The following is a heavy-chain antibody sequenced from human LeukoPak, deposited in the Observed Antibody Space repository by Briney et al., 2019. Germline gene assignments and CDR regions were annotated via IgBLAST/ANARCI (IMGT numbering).Heavy chain of an antibody. CDR3: AKSGGYGLIDY. CDR2: TNHSGST. J-gene: IGHJ4*02. V-gene: IGHV4-34*01. CDR1: GGSFSGYY. D-gene: IGHD1-26*01. Sequence: SETLSLTCAVYGGSFSGYYWSWIRQPPGKGLEWIGETNHSGSTNYNASLQSRVTISIDTSKNQFSLRLNSVTAADTAMYYCAKSGGYGLIDYWGQGTLVTVSS.